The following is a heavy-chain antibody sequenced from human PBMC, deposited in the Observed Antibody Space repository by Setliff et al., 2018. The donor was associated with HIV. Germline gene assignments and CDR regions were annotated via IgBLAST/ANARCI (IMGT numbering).Heavy chain of an antibody. CDR2: IYSNGNT. CDR1: GGSISSRSYY. D-gene: IGHD3-3*01. Sequence: SETLSLTCTVSGGSISSRSYYWSWLRQPAGKGLEWIGRIYSNGNTDYNPSLKSRVTISVDTSRNQFSLKVTSVTAADTAVYYCARTVRREFRTNVGDHYYFYMDVWGKGTTVTVSS. J-gene: IGHJ6*03. CDR3: ARTVRREFRTNVGDHYYFYMDV. V-gene: IGHV4-61*02.